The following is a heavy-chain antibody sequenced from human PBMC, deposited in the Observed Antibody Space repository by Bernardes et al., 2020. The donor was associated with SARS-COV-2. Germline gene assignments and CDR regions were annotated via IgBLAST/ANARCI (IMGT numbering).Heavy chain of an antibody. J-gene: IGHJ6*02. CDR2: IGGTDGRT. CDR1: GFTFSNYA. CDR3: ADPPNRDF. Sequence: GGSLRLSCAASGFTFSNYAMSWVRQAPGKGLEWVSSIGGTDGRTYYADSVRCRFTISRDNSKHTLYLQMNRLRVEDTAVYYCADPPNRDFWGQGTTVTVSS. D-gene: IGHD2-8*01. V-gene: IGHV3-23*01.